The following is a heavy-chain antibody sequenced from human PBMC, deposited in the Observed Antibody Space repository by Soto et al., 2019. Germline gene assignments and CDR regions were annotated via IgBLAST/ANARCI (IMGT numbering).Heavy chain of an antibody. CDR3: ARGQWELLTPSNWFDP. J-gene: IGHJ5*02. Sequence: SETLSLTCTVSGGSISSYYWSWIRQPPGKGLEWIGYIYYSGSTNYNPSLKSRVTISVDASKNQFSLKLSSVTAADTAVYYCARGQWELLTPSNWFDPWGQGTLVTVSS. V-gene: IGHV4-59*01. CDR1: GGSISSYY. D-gene: IGHD1-26*01. CDR2: IYYSGST.